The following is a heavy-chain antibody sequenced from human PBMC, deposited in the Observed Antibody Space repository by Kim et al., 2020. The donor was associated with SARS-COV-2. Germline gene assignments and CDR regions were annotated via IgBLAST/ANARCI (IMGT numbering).Heavy chain of an antibody. Sequence: GGSLRLSCAASGFTFSSYSMNWVRQAPGKGLEWVSSISSSSSYIYYADSVKGRFTISRDNAKNSLYLQMNSLRAEDTAVYYCARDYIGYDFWSGYPLGYYYYYYGMDVWGQGTTVTVSS. CDR1: GFTFSSYS. CDR3: ARDYIGYDFWSGYPLGYYYYYYGMDV. J-gene: IGHJ6*02. V-gene: IGHV3-21*01. D-gene: IGHD3-3*01. CDR2: ISSSSSYI.